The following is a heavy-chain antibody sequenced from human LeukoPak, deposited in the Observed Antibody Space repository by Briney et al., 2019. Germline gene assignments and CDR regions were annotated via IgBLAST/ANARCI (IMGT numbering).Heavy chain of an antibody. CDR3: GRGQYDFWRGYYQDYFDY. CDR2: INHSGST. J-gene: IGHJ4*02. V-gene: IGHV4-34*01. Sequence: SETLPHTCVVYGGSFSGYYCSWIHQPPGNGLEWVGEINHSGSTNYNPSLKSRVTISVDTSKNQFSLKLSSVTAAATAVYYCGRGQYDFWRGYYQDYFDYWGQGTLVTVSS. CDR1: GGSFSGYY. D-gene: IGHD3-3*01.